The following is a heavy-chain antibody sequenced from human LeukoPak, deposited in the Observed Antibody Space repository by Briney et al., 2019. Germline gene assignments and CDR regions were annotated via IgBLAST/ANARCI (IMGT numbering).Heavy chain of an antibody. D-gene: IGHD3-3*01. CDR2: INPSGGST. J-gene: IGHJ3*02. CDR3: ARVYDFWSGRKGAFDI. V-gene: IGHV1-46*01. CDR1: GYTFTSYY. Sequence: GASVKVSCKASGYTFTSYYMHWVRQAPGQGLEWMGIINPSGGSTSYAQKFQGRVTMTRDTSTSTVYMELSSLRSEDTAVYYCARVYDFWSGRKGAFDIWGQGTMVTVSS.